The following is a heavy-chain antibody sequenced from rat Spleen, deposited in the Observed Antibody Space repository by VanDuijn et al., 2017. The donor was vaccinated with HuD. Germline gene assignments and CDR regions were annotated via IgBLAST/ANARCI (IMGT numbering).Heavy chain of an antibody. D-gene: IGHD4-3*01. V-gene: IGHV2S63*01. CDR2: IWTGGST. CDR1: GFSLTSKG. J-gene: IGHJ2*01. Sequence: VQLKESGPGLVQPSQTLSLTCTVSGFSLTSKGVSWVRQPPGKGLEWMGVIWTGGSTTYNSLFKSRLSITRDTSKSQVFLKMNSLQTEATATYYCARDGGELGYWGQGIMVTVSS. CDR3: ARDGGELGY.